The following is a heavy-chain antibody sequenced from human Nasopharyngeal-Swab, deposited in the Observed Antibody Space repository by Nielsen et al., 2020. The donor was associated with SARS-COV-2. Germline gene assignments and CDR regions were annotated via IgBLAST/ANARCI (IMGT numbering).Heavy chain of an antibody. J-gene: IGHJ4*02. CDR2: ISPKGDTT. D-gene: IGHD2-8*02. V-gene: IGHV3-64*02. CDR3: VRGTRVFPGVDY. Sequence: GESLKISCAASGFTFSSYSMNWVRQAPGKGLEYVSAISPKGDTTFYADSVKGRFTISRANSNNTLYLQVDSLRAEDTAVYYCVRGTRVFPGVDYWGQGTLVTVSS. CDR1: GFTFSSYS.